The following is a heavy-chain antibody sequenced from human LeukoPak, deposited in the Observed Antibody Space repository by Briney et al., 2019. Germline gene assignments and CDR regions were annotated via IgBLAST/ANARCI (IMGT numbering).Heavy chain of an antibody. D-gene: IGHD3-16*01. CDR1: GDSITSGGYY. V-gene: IGHV4-31*03. Sequence: PSQTLSLTCTVSGDSITSGGYYWSWIRQHPGKGLEWIGYIYYSGSTYYNPSLKSRITISVDTYKNQFSLRLSSVTAADTAVYYCARGWQKGDLFDYWGQGTLVTVSS. CDR3: ARGWQKGDLFDY. J-gene: IGHJ4*02. CDR2: IYYSGST.